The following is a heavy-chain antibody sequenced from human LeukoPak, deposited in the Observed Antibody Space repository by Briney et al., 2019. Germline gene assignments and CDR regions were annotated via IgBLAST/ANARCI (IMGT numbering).Heavy chain of an antibody. V-gene: IGHV1-46*01. CDR2: INPSGGST. CDR1: GYTFTGYY. CDR3: ARDSNTMVRGVIIRTRFDP. Sequence: ASVKVSCKASGYTFTGYYMHWVRQAPGQGLEWMGIINPSGGSTSYAQKFQGRVTMTGDTSTSTVYMELSSLRSEDTAVYYCARDSNTMVRGVIIRTRFDPWGQGTLVTVSS. D-gene: IGHD3-10*01. J-gene: IGHJ5*02.